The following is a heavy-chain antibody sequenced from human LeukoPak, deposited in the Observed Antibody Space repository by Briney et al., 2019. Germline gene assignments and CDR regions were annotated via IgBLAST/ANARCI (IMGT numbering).Heavy chain of an antibody. CDR2: INSDGSST. J-gene: IGHJ3*02. D-gene: IGHD2-2*01. V-gene: IGHV3-74*01. Sequence: GGSLRLFCAASGFTFSSYWMHWVRQAPGKGLVWVSRINSDGSSTNYADSVKGRFTISRDNAKDTLNLQMNSLGDEDTAVYYCVRDCSGTSCISTAFDIWGQGTMVTVSS. CDR3: VRDCSGTSCISTAFDI. CDR1: GFTFSSYW.